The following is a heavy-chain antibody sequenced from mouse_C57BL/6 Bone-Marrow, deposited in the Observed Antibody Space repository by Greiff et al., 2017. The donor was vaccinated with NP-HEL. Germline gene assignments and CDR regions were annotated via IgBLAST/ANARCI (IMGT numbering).Heavy chain of an antibody. V-gene: IGHV1-80*01. CDR3: ARWRVTTGNYFDY. CDR2: IYPGDGDT. D-gene: IGHD2-2*01. J-gene: IGHJ2*01. Sequence: QVQLQQSGAELVKPGASVKISCKASGYAFSSYWMNWVKQRPGKGLEWIGQIYPGDGDTNYNGKFKGKATLTADKSSSTAYMQLSSLTSEDSAVYFCARWRVTTGNYFDYWGQGTTLTVSS. CDR1: GYAFSSYW.